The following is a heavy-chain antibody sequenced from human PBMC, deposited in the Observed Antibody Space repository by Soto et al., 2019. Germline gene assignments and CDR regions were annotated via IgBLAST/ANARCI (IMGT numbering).Heavy chain of an antibody. CDR3: ARGEYYDSSGYSYYYYYGMDV. D-gene: IGHD3-22*01. J-gene: IGHJ6*02. CDR2: ISAYNGNT. CDR1: GYTFTSYG. V-gene: IGHV1-18*01. Sequence: ASVKVSCKASGYTFTSYGISWVRQAPGQGLEWMGWISAYNGNTNYAQKLQGRVTMTTDTSTSTAYMELRSLRSDDTAVYYCARGEYYDSSGYSYYYYYGMDVWGQGTTVTVSS.